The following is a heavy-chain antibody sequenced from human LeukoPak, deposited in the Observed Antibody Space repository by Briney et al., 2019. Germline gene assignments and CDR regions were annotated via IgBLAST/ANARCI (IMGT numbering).Heavy chain of an antibody. J-gene: IGHJ4*02. CDR2: IFYSGNT. D-gene: IGHD4-23*01. Sequence: PSETLSLTCTVSGGSISSSNYYWGWIRQPPGMGLEWIGSIFYSGNTYYNPSLNSRVTISVDTSKRQFSLKLSSVTAADTAVYCCARPSSMTTVVFDYWGQGTLVTVSS. CDR1: GGSISSSNYY. CDR3: ARPSSMTTVVFDY. V-gene: IGHV4-39*01.